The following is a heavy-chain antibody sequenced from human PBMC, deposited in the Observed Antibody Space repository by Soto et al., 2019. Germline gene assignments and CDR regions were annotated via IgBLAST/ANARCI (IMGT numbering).Heavy chain of an antibody. Sequence: QVQLVQSGAEVKKPGSSVKVSCKASGGTFSSYTISWVRQAPGQGLEWMGRIIPILGIANYAQKFQGRVTITADKSTSTAYMELSSLRSEDTAVYYCARSPTLDRGYYDYGMDVWGQGTTVTVSS. CDR1: GGTFSSYT. J-gene: IGHJ6*02. CDR3: ARSPTLDRGYYDYGMDV. D-gene: IGHD3-10*01. V-gene: IGHV1-69*02. CDR2: IIPILGIA.